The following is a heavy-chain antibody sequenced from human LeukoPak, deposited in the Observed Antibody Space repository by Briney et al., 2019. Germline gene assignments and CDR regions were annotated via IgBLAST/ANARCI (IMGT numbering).Heavy chain of an antibody. Sequence: SETLSLTCTVSGGSISSYYGSWIRQPPGKGLEWIGYIYYSGSTNYNPSLKSRVTISVDTSKNQFSLKLSSVTAADTAAYYCARVGESRIAVAGRANWFDPWGQGTLVTVSS. CDR3: ARVGESRIAVAGRANWFDP. V-gene: IGHV4-59*01. D-gene: IGHD6-19*01. J-gene: IGHJ5*02. CDR1: GGSISSYY. CDR2: IYYSGST.